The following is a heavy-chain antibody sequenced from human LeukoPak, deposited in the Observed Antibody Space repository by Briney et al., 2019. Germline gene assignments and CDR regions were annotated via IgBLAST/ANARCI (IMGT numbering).Heavy chain of an antibody. CDR1: GGSINNGGYY. V-gene: IGHV4-61*08. CDR2: IYYSGRT. CDR3: AREAPLVGATTFDY. Sequence: PSETLSLTCTVSGGSINNGGYYWSWIRQHPGKGLEWIGYIYYSGRTNYNPSLKSRVTISVDTSKNQFSLKLSSVTAADTAVYYCAREAPLVGATTFDYWGQGTLVTVSS. J-gene: IGHJ4*02. D-gene: IGHD1-26*01.